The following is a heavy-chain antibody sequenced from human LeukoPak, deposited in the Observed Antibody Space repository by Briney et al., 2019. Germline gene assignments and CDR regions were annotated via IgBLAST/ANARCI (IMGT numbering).Heavy chain of an antibody. CDR1: GYIFTSYG. D-gene: IGHD4-11*01. CDR2: ISAHNGNT. Sequence: GASVKVSCKASGYIFTSYGIIWVRQAPGQGLQWMGWISAHNGNTNYAQKLQGRVTMTTDTSTSTVYMELRSLRSDDTDVYYCARAQTTLLLDYWGQGTLVTVSS. J-gene: IGHJ4*02. V-gene: IGHV1-18*01. CDR3: ARAQTTLLLDY.